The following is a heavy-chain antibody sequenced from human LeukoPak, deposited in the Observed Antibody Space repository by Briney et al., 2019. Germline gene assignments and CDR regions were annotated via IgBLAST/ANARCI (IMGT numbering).Heavy chain of an antibody. CDR2: IHTSGST. V-gene: IGHV4-4*07. CDR3: ARRDFSSGWSFDY. CDR1: GGSINNYH. J-gene: IGHJ4*02. Sequence: PSETLSLTCTVSGGSINNYHWSWIRQPAGKGLEWIGQIHTSGSTNYNPPLKRRVSMSIDTTEDQLSLTIRSVTAADTAFYYCARRDFSSGWSFDYWGQGTLVTVSS. D-gene: IGHD6-19*01.